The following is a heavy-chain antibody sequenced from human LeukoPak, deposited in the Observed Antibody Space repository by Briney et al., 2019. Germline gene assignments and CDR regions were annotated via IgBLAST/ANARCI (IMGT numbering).Heavy chain of an antibody. J-gene: IGHJ4*02. Sequence: GGSLRLSCAASGFTFDDYTMHWVRQAPGKGLEWVSLISWDGGSTYYADSVKGRFTISRDNSKNSLYLQMNSLRTEDTALYYCAKDMGNSPSSDYWGQGTLVTVSS. V-gene: IGHV3-43*01. CDR3: AKDMGNSPSSDY. D-gene: IGHD1/OR15-1a*01. CDR1: GFTFDDYT. CDR2: ISWDGGST.